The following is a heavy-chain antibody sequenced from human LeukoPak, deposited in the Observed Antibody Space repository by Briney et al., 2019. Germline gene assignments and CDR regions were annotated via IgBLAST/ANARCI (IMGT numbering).Heavy chain of an antibody. CDR3: AKGITMIVVAKDYYYMDV. Sequence: PGGSLRLSCAASGFTVSSNYMTWVRQAPGKGLEWVSIIYSSGSTYYADSVKGRFTISRDNSKNTLYLQMNSLRAEDAAVYYCAKGITMIVVAKDYYYMDVWGKGTTVTVSS. D-gene: IGHD3-22*01. J-gene: IGHJ6*03. V-gene: IGHV3-66*03. CDR2: IYSSGST. CDR1: GFTVSSNY.